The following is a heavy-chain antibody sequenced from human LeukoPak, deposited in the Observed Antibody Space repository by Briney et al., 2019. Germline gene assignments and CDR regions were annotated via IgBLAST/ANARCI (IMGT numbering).Heavy chain of an antibody. D-gene: IGHD5-12*01. J-gene: IGHJ4*02. Sequence: ASVKVSCKASGYTFTGYYMHWVRQAPGQGLEWMGWIDPNSGGTNYAQKFQGRVTMTRDTSISTAYMELSRLRSDDTAVYYCARVDYSGYDSVFDYWGQGTLVTVSS. V-gene: IGHV1-2*02. CDR2: IDPNSGGT. CDR1: GYTFTGYY. CDR3: ARVDYSGYDSVFDY.